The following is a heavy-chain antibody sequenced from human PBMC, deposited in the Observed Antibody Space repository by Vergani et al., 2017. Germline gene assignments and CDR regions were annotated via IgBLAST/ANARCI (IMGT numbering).Heavy chain of an antibody. Sequence: QITLKESGPTLVKPTQTLTLTCTFSGFSLSTSGVGVGWIRQPPGKALEWLALIYWNDDKRYSPSLKSRLTITKDTSKNQVVLTMTNMDPVDTATYYCARPRNGTYYDFWSGYPYFDYWGQGTLVTVSS. D-gene: IGHD3-3*01. V-gene: IGHV2-5*01. CDR3: ARPRNGTYYDFWSGYPYFDY. J-gene: IGHJ4*02. CDR2: IYWNDDK. CDR1: GFSLSTSGVG.